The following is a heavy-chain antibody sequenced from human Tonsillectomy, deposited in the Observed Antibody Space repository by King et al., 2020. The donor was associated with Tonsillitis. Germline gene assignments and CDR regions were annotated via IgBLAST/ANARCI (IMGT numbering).Heavy chain of an antibody. CDR1: GFTFRSFA. D-gene: IGHD6-19*01. CDR3: ARVRQRCSCFLAIGDVFWYFDL. Sequence: QVQLVESGGGVVQPGRSLRLSCAASGFTFRSFAMHWVRQAPGKGLEWVAVISYDGSYKYYADSVKGRFTISRDNSKNTLFLQMNNLKTEDTAVYYCARVRQRCSCFLAIGDVFWYFDLWGRGTLVTVSS. CDR2: ISYDGSYK. V-gene: IGHV3-30*04. J-gene: IGHJ2*01.